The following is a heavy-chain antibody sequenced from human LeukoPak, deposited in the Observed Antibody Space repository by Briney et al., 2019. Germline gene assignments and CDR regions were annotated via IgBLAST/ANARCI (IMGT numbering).Heavy chain of an antibody. J-gene: IGHJ5*02. D-gene: IGHD3-3*01. CDR2: IYHSGST. Sequence: PSETLSLTCTVSGGSISSGNYYWSWIRQPPGRGLEWIGNIYHSGSTYYNPSLESRVTMSVDRSKNQFSLKLNSVTAADTAVYYCARDQITIFGVVRQPQNWFDPWGQGTLVTVSS. CDR3: ARDQITIFGVVRQPQNWFDP. CDR1: GGSISSGNYY. V-gene: IGHV4-30-2*01.